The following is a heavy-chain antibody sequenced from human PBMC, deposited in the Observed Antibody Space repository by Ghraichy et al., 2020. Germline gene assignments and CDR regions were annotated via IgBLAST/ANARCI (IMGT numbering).Heavy chain of an antibody. CDR1: GGSISSGSYY. J-gene: IGHJ3*02. CDR3: ARDFIDYVWGSYADDAFDI. D-gene: IGHD3-16*01. Sequence: SETLSLTCTVSGGSISSGSYYWSWIRQPAGKGLEWIGRIYTSGSTNYNPSLKSRVTISVDTSKNQFSLKLSSVTAADTAVYYCARDFIDYVWGSYADDAFDIWGQGTMVTVSS. V-gene: IGHV4-61*02. CDR2: IYTSGST.